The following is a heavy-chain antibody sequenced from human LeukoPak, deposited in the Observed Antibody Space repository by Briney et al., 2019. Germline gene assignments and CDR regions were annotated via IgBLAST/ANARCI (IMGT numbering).Heavy chain of an antibody. V-gene: IGHV1-46*01. D-gene: IGHD3-10*01. CDR3: ARGWFGELEGY. J-gene: IGHJ4*02. CDR1: GYTFTSYG. CDR2: INPTGGST. Sequence: ASVKVSCKASGYTFTSYGISWVRQAPGQGLEWMGIINPTGGSTTYGQKFQGRVTMTRDMSTSTVYMELNSLRSDDTAVYYCARGWFGELEGYWGQGTLVTVSS.